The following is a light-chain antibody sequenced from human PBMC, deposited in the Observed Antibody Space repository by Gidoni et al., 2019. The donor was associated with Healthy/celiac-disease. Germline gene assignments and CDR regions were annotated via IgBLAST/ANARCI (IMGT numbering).Light chain of an antibody. J-gene: IGKJ1*01. CDR3: LQYGSSLWT. V-gene: IGKV3-20*01. CDR2: CAS. Sequence: EIVLTQTPGTLSLSPGERATLSCRASQSVSSSYLAWYQQKPGQAPRLLIYCASSRATGIPDRFSGSGSGTDFTLTISRLEPEDVAVYYCLQYGSSLWTFGQGTKVEIK. CDR1: QSVSSSY.